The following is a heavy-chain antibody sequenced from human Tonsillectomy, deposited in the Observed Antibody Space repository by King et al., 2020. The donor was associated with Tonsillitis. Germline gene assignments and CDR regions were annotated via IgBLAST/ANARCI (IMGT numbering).Heavy chain of an antibody. V-gene: IGHV3-9*01. J-gene: IGHJ3*02. D-gene: IGHD1-26*01. CDR1: GFTFDDYA. Sequence: VQLVESGGGLVQPGRSLRLSCAASGFTFDDYAMNWVRQAPGKGLEWVSGISWTSGSIAYADSVKGRFTISRDNAKNSLYLQMNSLRADDTALYYCAKDMGVGATGDAYDIWGQGTMVTVSS. CDR2: ISWTSGSI. CDR3: AKDMGVGATGDAYDI.